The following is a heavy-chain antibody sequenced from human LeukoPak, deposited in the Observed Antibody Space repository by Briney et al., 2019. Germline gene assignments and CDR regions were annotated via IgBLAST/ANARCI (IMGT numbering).Heavy chain of an antibody. CDR3: AKDSSPQTRRPHWYFDL. D-gene: IGHD6-25*01. J-gene: IGHJ2*01. Sequence: GGSLRLSCAASGFTFDDYAMHWVRQAPGKGLEWVSGISWNSGSIGYADSVKGRFTISRDNAKNSLYLQMNSLRAEDTALYYCAKDSSPQTRRPHWYFDLWGRGTLVTVSS. CDR1: GFTFDDYA. CDR2: ISWNSGSI. V-gene: IGHV3-9*01.